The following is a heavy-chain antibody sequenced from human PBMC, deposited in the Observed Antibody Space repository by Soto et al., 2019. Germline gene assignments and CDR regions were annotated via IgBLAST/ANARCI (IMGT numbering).Heavy chain of an antibody. CDR1: GGSISIYY. CDR2: IYYSGST. CDR3: ARAVWFGEVNYYYGMDA. V-gene: IGHV4-59*01. Sequence: SETLSLTCTVSGGSISIYYWSWIRQPPGKGLEWIGYIYYSGSTNYNPSLKSRVTISVDTSKNQFSLKLSSVTAADTAVYYCARAVWFGEVNYYYGMDAWGQGTTVTVSS. J-gene: IGHJ6*02. D-gene: IGHD3-10*01.